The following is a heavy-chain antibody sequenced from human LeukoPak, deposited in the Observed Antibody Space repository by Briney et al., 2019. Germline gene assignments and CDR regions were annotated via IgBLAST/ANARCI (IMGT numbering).Heavy chain of an antibody. V-gene: IGHV4-61*02. J-gene: IGHJ4*02. D-gene: IGHD3-22*01. CDR2: IYTSGST. CDR1: GGSISSGSYN. Sequence: SETLSLTCTVSGGSISSGSYNSSWIRQPAGKGLEWIGRIYTSGSTNYNPSLKSRVTISVDTSKNQFSLKLSSVTAADTAVYYCAREVKYYDSSGPFFDYWGQGTLVTVSS. CDR3: AREVKYYDSSGPFFDY.